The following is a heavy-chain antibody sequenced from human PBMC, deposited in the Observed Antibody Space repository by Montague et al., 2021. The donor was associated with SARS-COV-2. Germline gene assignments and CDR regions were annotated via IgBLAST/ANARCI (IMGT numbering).Heavy chain of an antibody. D-gene: IGHD1-14*01. V-gene: IGHV4-59*02. CDR1: GASVGSSY. J-gene: IGHJ3*02. CDR2: FYCVGST. CDR3: ARETRTADAFDI. Sequence: SETLSLTCTVSGASVGSSYWGWIRQPPGKGLEWIGYFYCVGSTNYNPSLKSRVTISRDTSKNHFSLKVRSVTAADTAVYYCARETRTADAFDIWGQGTMVTVSS.